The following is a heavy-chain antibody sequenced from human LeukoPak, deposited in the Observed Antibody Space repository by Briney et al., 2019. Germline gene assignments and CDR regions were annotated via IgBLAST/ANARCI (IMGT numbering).Heavy chain of an antibody. V-gene: IGHV4-39*01. CDR1: GGSISSSSYY. CDR3: AKGRNSGYDIDAFDI. Sequence: SETLSLTCTVSGGSISSSSYYWGWIRQPPGKGLEWIGSIYYSGSTYYNPSLKSRVTISVDTSKNQFSLKLSSVTAADTAVYYCAKGRNSGYDIDAFDIWGQGTMVTVSS. D-gene: IGHD5-12*01. CDR2: IYYSGST. J-gene: IGHJ3*02.